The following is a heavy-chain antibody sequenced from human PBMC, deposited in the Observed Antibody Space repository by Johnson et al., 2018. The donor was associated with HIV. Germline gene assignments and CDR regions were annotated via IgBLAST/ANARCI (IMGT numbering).Heavy chain of an antibody. V-gene: IGHV3-30-3*01. CDR3: AKEIALTGERSDAFDI. CDR1: GFTFSSYA. J-gene: IGHJ3*02. D-gene: IGHD7-27*01. CDR2: ISYDGSNK. Sequence: VQLVESGGGVVQPGRSLRLSCAASGFTFSSYAMHWVRQAPGKGLEWVAVISYDGSNKYYADSVKGRFTISRDNSKNTLYLQMNSLRAEDTAVYYCAKEIALTGERSDAFDIWGPGTMVTVSS.